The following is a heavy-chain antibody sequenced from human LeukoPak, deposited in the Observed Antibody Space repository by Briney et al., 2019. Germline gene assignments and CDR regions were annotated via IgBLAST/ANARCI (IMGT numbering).Heavy chain of an antibody. J-gene: IGHJ4*02. D-gene: IGHD5-18*01. CDR1: GGSFSGYY. CDR2: INHSGST. Sequence: SETLSLTCAVYGGSFSGYYWGWIRQPPGKGLEWIGEINHSGSTNYNPSLKSRVTISVDTSKNQFSLKLSSVTAADTAVYYCARGGEGTAMVPYFDYWGQGTLVTVSS. V-gene: IGHV4-34*01. CDR3: ARGGEGTAMVPYFDY.